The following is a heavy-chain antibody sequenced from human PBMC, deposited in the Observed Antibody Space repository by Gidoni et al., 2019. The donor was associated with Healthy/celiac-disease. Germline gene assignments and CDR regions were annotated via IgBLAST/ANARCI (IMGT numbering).Heavy chain of an antibody. V-gene: IGHV3-11*01. CDR2: ISSSGSTI. CDR1: GFTFSDYY. CDR3: ARGISATYYYDSSGYPDAFDI. J-gene: IGHJ3*02. Sequence: QVQLVESGGGLVKPGGSLRLSCAASGFTFSDYYMSWIRQAPGKGLEWVSYISSSGSTIYYADSVKGRFTISRDNAKNSLYLQMNSLRAEDTAVYYCARGISATYYYDSSGYPDAFDIWGQGTMVTVSS. D-gene: IGHD3-22*01.